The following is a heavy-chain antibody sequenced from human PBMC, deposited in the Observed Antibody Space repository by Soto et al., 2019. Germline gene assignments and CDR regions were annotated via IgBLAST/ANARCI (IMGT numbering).Heavy chain of an antibody. CDR3: ATWHLQEHAYDI. CDR2: LYDLDGT. Sequence: SLRLSCAAFGFTVSGKKYVAWVRQAPGKGLEWVSALYDLDGTYYADSVKGRFTTSSDSSRTTVYLQMNSLRPDDTAVYFCATWHLQEHAYDIWGQGTMVTVSS. D-gene: IGHD1-1*01. CDR1: GFTVSGKKY. V-gene: IGHV3-53*01. J-gene: IGHJ3*02.